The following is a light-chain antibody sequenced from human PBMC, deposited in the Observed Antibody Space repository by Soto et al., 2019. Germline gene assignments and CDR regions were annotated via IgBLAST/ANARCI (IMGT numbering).Light chain of an antibody. J-gene: IGKJ5*01. CDR3: QQSYNSPLT. CDR2: AAS. V-gene: IGKV1-39*01. Sequence: DIQMPQSPSSLSASVGDRVTITCRASQSISSYLNWYQQKPGKAPKLLIYAASSLQSGVPSRFSGSGSGTDFTLTISSLQPEDFATYYCQQSYNSPLTFGQGTRLEIK. CDR1: QSISSY.